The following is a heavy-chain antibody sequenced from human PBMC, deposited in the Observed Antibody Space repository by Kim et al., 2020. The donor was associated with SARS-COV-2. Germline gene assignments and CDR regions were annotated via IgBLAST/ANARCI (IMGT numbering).Heavy chain of an antibody. CDR1: GFTFSIYG. CDR3: ARDYSSAWFWDF. CDR2: VKQDGNER. D-gene: IGHD6-19*01. Sequence: GGSLRLSCAASGFTFSIYGMSWVRQAPGKGLEWVANVKQDGNERYYVDSVKGRFTISRDNAKNSLYLQMNSLRAEDTAVYYCARDYSSAWFWDFWGQGTL. J-gene: IGHJ4*02. V-gene: IGHV3-7*01.